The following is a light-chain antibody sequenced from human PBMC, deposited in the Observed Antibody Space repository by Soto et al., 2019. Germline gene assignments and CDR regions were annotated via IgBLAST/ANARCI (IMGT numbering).Light chain of an antibody. V-gene: IGKV3-15*01. CDR2: VAS. CDR1: QSVSSY. CDR3: QQYNVWPLT. Sequence: EIVLTQSPATLSLSPGERATLSCRASQSVSSYLVWYQQKPGQTPKLLIYVASTRATGIPARFSGSGSGTEFTLTISSLQSEDFAVYYCQQYNVWPLTFGGGTKVEFK. J-gene: IGKJ4*01.